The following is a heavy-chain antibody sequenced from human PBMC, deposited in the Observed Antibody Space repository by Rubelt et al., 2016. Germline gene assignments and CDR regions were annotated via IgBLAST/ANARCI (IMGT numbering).Heavy chain of an antibody. V-gene: IGHV1-46*01. D-gene: IGHD3-16*01. CDR1: GYTFTSYY. Sequence: QVQLVQSGAEVKKPGASVKASCKASGYTFTSYYMHWVRQAPGQALEWRGIINHSGGSTSYAQKIQGRVTRTRDTSTGTVYMELSSLRSEDTAVYYWAREGDYYYGMDVWGQGTTVTVSS. CDR2: INHSGGST. J-gene: IGHJ6*02. CDR3: AREGDYYYGMDV.